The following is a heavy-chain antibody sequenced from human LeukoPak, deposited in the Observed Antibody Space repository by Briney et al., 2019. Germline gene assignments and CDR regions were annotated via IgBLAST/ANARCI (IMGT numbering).Heavy chain of an antibody. CDR1: GFTLSSYW. J-gene: IGHJ4*02. Sequence: GGSLRLSCATSGFTLSSYWMHWVRQVPGKGLEWLSRINNDGVSTSYADSVKGRFTISRDNSKNTLYLQMNSLRAEDTAVYYCARGGGPLRYFDWLFDYWGQGTLVTVSS. CDR3: ARGGGPLRYFDWLFDY. V-gene: IGHV3-74*01. D-gene: IGHD3-9*01. CDR2: INNDGVST.